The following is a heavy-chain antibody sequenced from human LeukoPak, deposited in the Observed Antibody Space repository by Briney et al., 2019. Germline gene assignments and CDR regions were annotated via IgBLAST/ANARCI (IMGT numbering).Heavy chain of an antibody. D-gene: IGHD2-15*01. CDR3: ARGVSIPTTPKFDF. V-gene: IGHV4-30-4*01. CDR2: IYNSGST. CDR1: GGSISSGDFY. Sequence: PSQTLSLTCTVSGGSISSGDFYWSWIRQPPGKGLEWIGYIYNSGSTYYRPSLKSRLTISADTSKNQFSLKLSSVTAADTAMYYCARGVSIPTTPKFDFWGQGTLVTVSS. J-gene: IGHJ4*02.